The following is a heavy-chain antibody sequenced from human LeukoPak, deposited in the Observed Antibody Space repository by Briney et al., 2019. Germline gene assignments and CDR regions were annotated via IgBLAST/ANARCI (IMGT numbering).Heavy chain of an antibody. D-gene: IGHD6-13*01. CDR2: INPSGGST. CDR3: ARDTAAHIWSYYLDY. CDR1: GYTFTSYY. Sequence: ASVKVSCKASGYTFTSYYMHWVRQAPGQGLEWMGIINPSGGSTSYAQKFQGRVTMTRDTSTSTVYMELSSLRSEDTAVYYCARDTAAHIWSYYLDYWGQGTLVTVSS. J-gene: IGHJ4*02. V-gene: IGHV1-46*01.